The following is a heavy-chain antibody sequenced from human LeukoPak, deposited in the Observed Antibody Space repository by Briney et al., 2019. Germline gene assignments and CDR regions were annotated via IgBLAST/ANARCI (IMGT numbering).Heavy chain of an antibody. CDR3: ARGVDTATYYYYGMDV. CDR1: GYTFTSYG. J-gene: IGHJ6*02. Sequence: RASVKVSCKASGYTFTSYGISWVRQAPGRGLEWMGWISAYNGNTNYAQKLQGRVTMTTDTSTSTAYMELRSLRSDDTAVYYCARGVDTATYYYYGMDVWGQGTTVTVSS. CDR2: ISAYNGNT. D-gene: IGHD5-18*01. V-gene: IGHV1-18*01.